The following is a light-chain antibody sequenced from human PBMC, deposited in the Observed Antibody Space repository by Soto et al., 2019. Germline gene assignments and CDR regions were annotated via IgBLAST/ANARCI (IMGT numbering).Light chain of an antibody. CDR2: DAS. Sequence: EIVMTQSPATLSVYPGERATLSCRASQSVSSNLAWYQQKPGQAPRLLIYDASNRATGIPARFSGSGSGTDFTLTISSLEPEDFAVYYCQQRSNWPPALTFGGGTKV. CDR1: QSVSSN. J-gene: IGKJ4*01. CDR3: QQRSNWPPALT. V-gene: IGKV3-11*01.